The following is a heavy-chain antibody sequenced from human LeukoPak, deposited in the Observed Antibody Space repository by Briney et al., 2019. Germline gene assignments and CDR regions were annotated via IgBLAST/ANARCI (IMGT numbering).Heavy chain of an antibody. CDR2: IWYDGSYT. CDR1: GFTFGSYG. J-gene: IGHJ4*02. CDR3: AKPTSGDGSFLIDY. Sequence: PGGSLRLSCAASGFTFGSYGMHWVRQAPGKGLEWVAVIWYDGSYTYYAESVKGRFTISRDNSRNTLYLQMSSLRAEDTAVYYCAKPTSGDGSFLIDYWGQGTLVIVSS. D-gene: IGHD1-26*01. V-gene: IGHV3-33*03.